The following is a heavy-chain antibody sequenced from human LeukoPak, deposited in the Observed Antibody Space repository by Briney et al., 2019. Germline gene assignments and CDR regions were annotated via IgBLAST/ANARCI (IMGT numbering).Heavy chain of an antibody. D-gene: IGHD2-15*01. Sequence: GESLKISCKASGYTFSNYWIGWVRQMPGKGLEWMGIIYPGDSDTRYSPSFQGQVTISADKSISTAYLQWSSLKASDTAMYYCARMGNSGGTYYFDYWGQGTLVIVSS. CDR3: ARMGNSGGTYYFDY. J-gene: IGHJ4*02. V-gene: IGHV5-51*01. CDR1: GYTFSNYW. CDR2: IYPGDSDT.